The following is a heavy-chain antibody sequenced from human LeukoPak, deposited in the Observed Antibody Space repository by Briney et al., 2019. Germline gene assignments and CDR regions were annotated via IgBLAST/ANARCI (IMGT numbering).Heavy chain of an antibody. CDR1: AYTLTTHY. D-gene: IGHD1-26*01. V-gene: IGHV1-46*01. CDR2: INPNPSGGST. Sequence: ASVKVSCKASAYTLTTHYMHWVRQAPGQGLEWVAIINPNPSGGSTSYAQKFQGRVTMTRDMSTSTVYMEVSSLRSEDTAVYYCARSATGSGSYYGLDYWGQGTLVTVSS. J-gene: IGHJ4*02. CDR3: ARSATGSGSYYGLDY.